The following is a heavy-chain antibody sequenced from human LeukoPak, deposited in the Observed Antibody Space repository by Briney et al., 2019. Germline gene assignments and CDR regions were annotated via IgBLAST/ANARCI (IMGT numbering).Heavy chain of an antibody. CDR3: AKGDYYDSSGYYTPPFDY. Sequence: GGSLRLSCAASGFTFSSYGMHWVRQAPGKGLEWVAVISYDGSNKYYADSVKGRFTISRDNAKNSLYLQMNSLRAEDTALYYCAKGDYYDSSGYYTPPFDYWGQGTLVTVSS. V-gene: IGHV3-30*18. CDR2: ISYDGSNK. D-gene: IGHD3-22*01. J-gene: IGHJ4*02. CDR1: GFTFSSYG.